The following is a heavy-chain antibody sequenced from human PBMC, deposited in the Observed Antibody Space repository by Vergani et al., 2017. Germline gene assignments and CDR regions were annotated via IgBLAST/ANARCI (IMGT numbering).Heavy chain of an antibody. Sequence: QVQLVESGGGVVQPGRSLRLSCAASGFTFSSYAMHWVRQAPGKGLEWVAVISYDGSNKYYADSVKGRFTISRDNAKNSLYLQMNSLRAEDTAVYYCARDRSAAGMYSGMDVWGQGTTVTVSS. CDR2: ISYDGSNK. CDR3: ARDRSAAGMYSGMDV. V-gene: IGHV3-30-3*01. D-gene: IGHD6-13*01. J-gene: IGHJ6*02. CDR1: GFTFSSYA.